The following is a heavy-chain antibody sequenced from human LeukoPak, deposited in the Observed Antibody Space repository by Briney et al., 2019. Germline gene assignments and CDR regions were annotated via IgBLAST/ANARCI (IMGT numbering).Heavy chain of an antibody. CDR3: AKSRRAYCSGGSCFGLWDY. CDR2: INSDESST. J-gene: IGHJ4*02. V-gene: IGHV3-74*01. Sequence: PGGSLRLSCAASGFTFSTYWMHWVRRAPGKGLVWVSRINSDESSTTYADSVKGRFTISRDNAKNTLYLQMNSLRAEDTAVYYCAKSRRAYCSGGSCFGLWDYWGQGTLVTVSS. CDR1: GFTFSTYW. D-gene: IGHD2-15*01.